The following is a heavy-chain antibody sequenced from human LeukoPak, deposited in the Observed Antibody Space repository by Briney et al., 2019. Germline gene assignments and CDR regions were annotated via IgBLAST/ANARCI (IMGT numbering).Heavy chain of an antibody. CDR1: GGSISSYY. D-gene: IGHD3-16*01. J-gene: IGHJ3*02. Sequence: SETLSLTCTVSGGSISSYYWGWIRQPPGKGLEWIGYIYYSGSTNYNPSLKSRVTISVDTSKNQFSLKLSSVTAADTAVYYCARSGAVITGRDAFDIWGQGTMVTVSS. CDR3: ARSGAVITGRDAFDI. V-gene: IGHV4-59*08. CDR2: IYYSGST.